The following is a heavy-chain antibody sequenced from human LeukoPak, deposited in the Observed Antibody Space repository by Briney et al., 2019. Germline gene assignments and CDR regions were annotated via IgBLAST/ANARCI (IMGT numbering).Heavy chain of an antibody. D-gene: IGHD3-10*01. CDR2: IIPILGIA. CDR1: GGTFSSYA. Sequence: SVTVSCKASGGTFSSYAISWVRQPPGQGLDWMGRIIPILGIANYAQTFRGRVTITADTSTGTAYMDLSSLRSGDPAVYYCAREPMVRGVNYFNYWGQGTLVSVSS. V-gene: IGHV1-69*04. CDR3: AREPMVRGVNYFNY. J-gene: IGHJ4*02.